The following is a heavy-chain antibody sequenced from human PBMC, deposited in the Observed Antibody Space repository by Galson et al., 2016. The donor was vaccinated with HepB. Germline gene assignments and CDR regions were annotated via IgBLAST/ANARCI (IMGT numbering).Heavy chain of an antibody. Sequence: SLRLSCAASGFTFSSYSMNWVRQAPGKGLEWVSYISSSSTTIYYADSVKGRFTLSRDNAKNALYLQMSSLRAEDTAVYYCAREAAAGYWGQGTLITVSS. CDR2: ISSSSTTI. D-gene: IGHD6-25*01. CDR3: AREAAAGY. V-gene: IGHV3-48*01. CDR1: GFTFSSYS. J-gene: IGHJ4*02.